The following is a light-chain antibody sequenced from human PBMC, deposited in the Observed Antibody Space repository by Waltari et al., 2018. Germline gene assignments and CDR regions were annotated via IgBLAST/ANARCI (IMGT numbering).Light chain of an antibody. V-gene: IGKV3-20*01. CDR1: QSVTSSS. CDR2: DAS. J-gene: IGKJ4*01. Sequence: EIVLTQSPGTMSLSPGERATLSCRASQSVTSSSLSWYQQKHGQAPRLLIYDASNRATGIPDRFIGSGSGTDFTLTISRLEPEDFAVYYCQQYDGIVLTFGGGTKVEI. CDR3: QQYDGIVLT.